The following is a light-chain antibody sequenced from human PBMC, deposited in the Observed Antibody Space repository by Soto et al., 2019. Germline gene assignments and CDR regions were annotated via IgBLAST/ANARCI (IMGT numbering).Light chain of an antibody. J-gene: IGKJ1*01. Sequence: DIRMTQSPSTLSASVGDRVTIPCRASQSISTWLAWYQQKPGKAPKLLIYKASILQTGVPSMFSGSGSGTEFTLTISSLQPDDFATYYCQHYKTYPWTFGQGTKVEMK. CDR1: QSISTW. V-gene: IGKV1-5*03. CDR3: QHYKTYPWT. CDR2: KAS.